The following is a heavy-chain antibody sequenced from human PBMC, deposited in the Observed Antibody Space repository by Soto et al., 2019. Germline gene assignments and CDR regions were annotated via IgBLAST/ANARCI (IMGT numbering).Heavy chain of an antibody. D-gene: IGHD5-18*01. CDR2: IIPIFGTA. CDR1: GGTFSSYA. V-gene: IGHV1-69*13. CDR3: ARDADTGGYSYGSGY. J-gene: IGHJ4*02. Sequence: SVKVSCKASGGTFSSYAISWLRQAPGQGLEWMGGIIPIFGTANYAQKFQGRVTITADESTSTAYMELSSLRSEDTAVYYCARDADTGGYSYGSGYWGQGTLVTVSS.